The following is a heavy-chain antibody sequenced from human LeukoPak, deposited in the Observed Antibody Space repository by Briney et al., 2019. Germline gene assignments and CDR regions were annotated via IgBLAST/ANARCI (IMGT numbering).Heavy chain of an antibody. J-gene: IGHJ2*01. CDR1: GGTFSSYA. D-gene: IGHD3-10*01. CDR2: IIPIFGTA. Sequence: GASVKVSCKASGGTFSSYAISWVRQAPGQGLEWMGGIIPIFGTANYAQKFQGRVTITAVESTSTAYMELSSLRSEDTAVYYCATPSYGSGSHGSWYFDLWGRGTLVTVSS. V-gene: IGHV1-69*01. CDR3: ATPSYGSGSHGSWYFDL.